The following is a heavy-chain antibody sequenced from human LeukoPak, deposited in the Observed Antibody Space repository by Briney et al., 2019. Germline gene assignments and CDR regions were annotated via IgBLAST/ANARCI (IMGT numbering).Heavy chain of an antibody. V-gene: IGHV4-38-2*02. Sequence: SETLSLTCTVSGYSISSGYYWGWIRQPPGKGLEWIGSIYYSGSTYYNPSLKSRVTISVDTSKNQFSLKLSSVTAADTAVYYCARTIVVVPAARYYFDYWGQGTLVTVSS. CDR2: IYYSGST. CDR3: ARTIVVVPAARYYFDY. CDR1: GYSISSGYY. D-gene: IGHD2-2*01. J-gene: IGHJ4*02.